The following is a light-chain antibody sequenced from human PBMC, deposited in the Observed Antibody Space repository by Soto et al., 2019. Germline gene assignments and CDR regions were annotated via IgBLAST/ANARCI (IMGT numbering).Light chain of an antibody. CDR1: QSVSSSY. CDR2: GAS. CDR3: QQYNNWPPIT. Sequence: EIVLTQSPGTQSLSPGERPTLSGRSSQSVSSSYLAWYQQKPGQAPRLLIYGASNRATGIPARFSGSGSGTEFTLTISSLQSEDFAVYYCQQYNNWPPITFGQGTRLDI. J-gene: IGKJ5*01. V-gene: IGKV3-15*01.